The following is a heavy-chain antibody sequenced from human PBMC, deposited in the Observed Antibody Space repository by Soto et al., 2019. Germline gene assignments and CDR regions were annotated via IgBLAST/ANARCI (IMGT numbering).Heavy chain of an antibody. Sequence: PGGSLRLSCAASGFTFSSYAMSWVRQAPGKGLEWVSAISGSGGSTYYADSVKGRFTISRDNSKNTLYLQMNSLRAEDTAVYYCAKDLHYYDFWSGYYPPPSNDYWGQGTLVTVSS. CDR1: GFTFSSYA. CDR3: AKDLHYYDFWSGYYPPPSNDY. CDR2: ISGSGGST. J-gene: IGHJ4*02. D-gene: IGHD3-3*01. V-gene: IGHV3-23*01.